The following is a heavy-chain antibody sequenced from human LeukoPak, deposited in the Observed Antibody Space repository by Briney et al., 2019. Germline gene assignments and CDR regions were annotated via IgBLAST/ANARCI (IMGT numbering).Heavy chain of an antibody. CDR3: ARGRRYYYDSSGYYDY. D-gene: IGHD3-22*01. V-gene: IGHV4-30-4*01. CDR2: IYYSGST. CDR1: GGSISSGDYY. Sequence: SETLSLTCTVSGGSISSGDYYWSWIRQPPGKGLEWLGYIYYSGSTYYNPSLKSRVTISVDTSKNQFSLKLSSVTAADTAVYYCARGRRYYYDSSGYYDYWGQGTLVTVSS. J-gene: IGHJ4*02.